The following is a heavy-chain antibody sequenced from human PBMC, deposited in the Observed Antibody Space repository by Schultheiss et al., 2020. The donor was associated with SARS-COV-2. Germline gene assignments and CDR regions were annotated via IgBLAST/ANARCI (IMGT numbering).Heavy chain of an antibody. D-gene: IGHD1-26*01. J-gene: IGHJ4*02. CDR2: IYYSGST. CDR1: GGSISSSSYY. CDR3: AATHRTILDY. V-gene: IGHV4-39*07. Sequence: SETLSLTCTVSGGSISSSSYYWGWIRQPPGKGLEWIGSIYYSGSTYYNPSLKSRVTISVDTSKNQFSLKLSSVTAADTAVYYCAATHRTILDYWGQGTLVTVSS.